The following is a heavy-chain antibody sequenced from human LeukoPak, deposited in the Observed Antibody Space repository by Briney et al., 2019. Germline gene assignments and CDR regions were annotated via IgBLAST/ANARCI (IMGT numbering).Heavy chain of an antibody. D-gene: IGHD6-19*01. J-gene: IGHJ4*02. V-gene: IGHV3-23*01. CDR3: AKTTTGCSSGRYPGWPVDY. CDR2: ISGSGGGT. Sequence: GGSLRLSCAASGFTFSSYAVSWVRQAPGKGLEWVSAISGSGGGTYYADYVKGRFTISRDNSKNTLYLQMSSLSTEDTAVYYCAKTTTGCSSGRYPGWPVDYWGQGTLVSVSS. CDR1: GFTFSSYA.